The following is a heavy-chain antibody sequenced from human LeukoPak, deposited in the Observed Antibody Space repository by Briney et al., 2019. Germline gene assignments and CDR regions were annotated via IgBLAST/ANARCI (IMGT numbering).Heavy chain of an antibody. CDR1: GGSISSSSYY. J-gene: IGHJ6*02. CDR3: ARVYCSDTSCYLHYFYGMDV. V-gene: IGHV4-39*07. CDR2: IYYSGST. D-gene: IGHD2-2*01. Sequence: SETLSLTCTVSGGSISSSSYYWGWIRQPPGKGLEWIGIIYYSGSTYYNPSLKSRVTISVDTSKNQFSLKLSSVTAADTAVYYCARVYCSDTSCYLHYFYGMDVWGQGTTVTVSS.